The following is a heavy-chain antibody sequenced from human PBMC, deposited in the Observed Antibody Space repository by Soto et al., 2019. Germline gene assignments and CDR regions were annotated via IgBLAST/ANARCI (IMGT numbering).Heavy chain of an antibody. CDR1: GGSFSGYY. Sequence: SETLSLTCAVYGGSFSGYYWSWIRQPPGKGLEWIGEINHSGSTNYNPSLKSRVTISVDTSKNQFSLKLSSVTAADTAVYYCARGKIRYFDWLFANWFDPWGQGTLVTVSS. CDR2: INHSGST. J-gene: IGHJ5*02. V-gene: IGHV4-34*01. D-gene: IGHD3-9*01. CDR3: ARGKIRYFDWLFANWFDP.